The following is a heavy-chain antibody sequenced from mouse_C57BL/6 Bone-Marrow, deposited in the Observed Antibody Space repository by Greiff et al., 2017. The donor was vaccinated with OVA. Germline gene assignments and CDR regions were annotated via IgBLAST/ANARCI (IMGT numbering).Heavy chain of an antibody. D-gene: IGHD3-2*02. CDR3: ARGGRLRLRSY. V-gene: IGHV1-81*01. J-gene: IGHJ2*01. CDR1: GYTFTSYG. Sequence: VKLMESGAELARPGASVKLSCKASGYTFTSYGISWVKQRTGQGLEWIGEIYPRSGNTYYNEKFKGKATLTADKSSSTAYMELRSLTSEDSAVYFCARGGRLRLRSYWGQGTTLTVSS. CDR2: IYPRSGNT.